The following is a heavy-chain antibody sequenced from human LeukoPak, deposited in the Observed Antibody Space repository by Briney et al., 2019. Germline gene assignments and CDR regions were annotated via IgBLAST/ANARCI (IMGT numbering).Heavy chain of an antibody. V-gene: IGHV1-2*02. J-gene: IGHJ4*02. Sequence: ASVKVSCKASGYTFTGYYMHWVRQAPGQGLEWMGWTNPNSGGTNYAQKFQGRVTMTRDTSISTAYMELSRLRSDDTAVYYCARTVVTTIYYFDYWGQGTLVTVSS. CDR2: TNPNSGGT. CDR1: GYTFTGYY. D-gene: IGHD4-23*01. CDR3: ARTVVTTIYYFDY.